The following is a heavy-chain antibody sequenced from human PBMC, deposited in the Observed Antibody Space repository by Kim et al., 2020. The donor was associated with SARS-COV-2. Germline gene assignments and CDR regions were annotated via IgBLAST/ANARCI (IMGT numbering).Heavy chain of an antibody. CDR3: ARGSPVTTFYHYYYGMDV. Sequence: SETLSLTCAVYGGSFSGYYWSWIRQPPGKGLEWIGEINHSGSTNYNPSLKSGVTISVDTSKNQFSLKLSSVTAADTAVYYCARGSPVTTFYHYYYGMDVWGQGTTVTVSS. D-gene: IGHD4-17*01. CDR1: GGSFSGYY. V-gene: IGHV4-34*01. J-gene: IGHJ6*02. CDR2: INHSGST.